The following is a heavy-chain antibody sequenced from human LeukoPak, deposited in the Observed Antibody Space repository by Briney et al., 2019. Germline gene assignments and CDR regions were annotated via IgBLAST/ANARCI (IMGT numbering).Heavy chain of an antibody. J-gene: IGHJ3*02. CDR1: GFTFSDYY. CDR2: ISSSGSTI. CDR3: AKPDPLDAFDI. Sequence: GGSLRLSCAASGFTFSDYYMSWIRQAPGKGLEWVSYISSSGSTIYYADSVKGRFTISRDNAKNSLYLQMNSLRAEDTALYYCAKPDPLDAFDIWGQGTMVTVSS. V-gene: IGHV3-11*01.